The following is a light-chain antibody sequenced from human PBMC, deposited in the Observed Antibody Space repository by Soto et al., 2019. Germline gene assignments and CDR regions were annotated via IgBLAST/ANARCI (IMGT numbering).Light chain of an antibody. CDR1: KNDIGSSDY. CDR2: GVS. V-gene: IGLV2-14*01. Sequence: QSALTQPASVSASPGQPITISCTGGKNDIGSSDYVSWYQQHPGKAPKLIIYGVSNRPSGTSDRFSGSKSGNTASLTISGLQADDEADYYCSSSTSSNTLVFGGGT. J-gene: IGLJ3*02. CDR3: SSSTSSNTLV.